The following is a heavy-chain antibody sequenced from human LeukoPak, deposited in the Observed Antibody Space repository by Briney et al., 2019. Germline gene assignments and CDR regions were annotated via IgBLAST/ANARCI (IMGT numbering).Heavy chain of an antibody. CDR3: ARDVYDSSGYSPNWFDP. J-gene: IGHJ5*02. Sequence: ASVKVSCKASGHTFTSYYMHWVRQAPGQGLEWMGWINPNSGGTNYAQKFQGRVTMTRDTSISTAYMELSRLRSDDTAVYYCARDVYDSSGYSPNWFDPWGQGTLVTVSS. CDR1: GHTFTSYY. V-gene: IGHV1-2*02. CDR2: INPNSGGT. D-gene: IGHD3-22*01.